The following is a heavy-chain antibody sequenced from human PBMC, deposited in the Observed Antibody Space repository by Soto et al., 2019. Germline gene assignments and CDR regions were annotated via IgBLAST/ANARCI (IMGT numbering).Heavy chain of an antibody. J-gene: IGHJ6*02. D-gene: IGHD2-8*01. V-gene: IGHV4-4*02. CDR3: ARGGVMSPGYYYGMDV. CDR2: IYHSGTT. Sequence: QVQLQESGPGLVKPSGTLSLTCAVSGGSISSNNWWSWVRQPPGKGLDWIGEIYHSGTTNYNPSLKSRVTISVDKSKNQFSLKLTSVTAADTAVYYCARGGVMSPGYYYGMDVWGQGTTVTVSS. CDR1: GGSISSNNW.